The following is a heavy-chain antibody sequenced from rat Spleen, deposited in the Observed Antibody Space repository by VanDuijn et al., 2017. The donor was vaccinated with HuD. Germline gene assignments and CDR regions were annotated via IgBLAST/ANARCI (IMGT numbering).Heavy chain of an antibody. Sequence: EVQLVESGGGLVQPGRSLKLSCAASGFTFSNYYMAWVRQALTKGLEWVAYISTGGVNTYYRDSVKGRFTISRDNAKSTLYLQMNSLRSEDTATYYCTAGGGYWDYWGQGVMVTVSS. V-gene: IGHV5-27*01. CDR2: ISTGGVNT. CDR3: TAGGGYWDY. J-gene: IGHJ2*01. D-gene: IGHD1-11*01. CDR1: GFTFSNYY.